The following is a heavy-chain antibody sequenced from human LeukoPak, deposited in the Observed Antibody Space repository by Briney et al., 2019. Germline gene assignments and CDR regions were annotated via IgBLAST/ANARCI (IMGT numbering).Heavy chain of an antibody. CDR3: AKFEGATIPGWFNDY. CDR2: IRFDGSDK. CDR1: GFTFNYFG. V-gene: IGHV3-30*02. J-gene: IGHJ4*02. Sequence: PGRSLRLSCAASGFTFNYFGMHWVRQAPGKGLEWVAFIRFDGSDKYYAVSVKGRFTISRDNSKNTLDLHMNRLRTEDTAVYFCAKFEGATIPGWFNDYWGQGILVTVSS. D-gene: IGHD2-2*02.